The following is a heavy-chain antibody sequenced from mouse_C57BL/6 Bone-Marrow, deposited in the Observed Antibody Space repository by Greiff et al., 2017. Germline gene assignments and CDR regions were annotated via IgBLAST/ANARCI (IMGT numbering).Heavy chain of an antibody. D-gene: IGHD3-2*02. Sequence: VQLQQPGAELVRPGSSVKLSCKASGYTFTSYWMDWVKQRPGQGLEWIGNIYPSDSETHYNQKFKDKATLTVDKSSSTAYMQLSSLTSEDSAVYYCARSAGWRSGHEAMDYWGQGTSVTVSS. CDR3: ARSAGWRSGHEAMDY. V-gene: IGHV1-61*01. J-gene: IGHJ4*01. CDR1: GYTFTSYW. CDR2: IYPSDSET.